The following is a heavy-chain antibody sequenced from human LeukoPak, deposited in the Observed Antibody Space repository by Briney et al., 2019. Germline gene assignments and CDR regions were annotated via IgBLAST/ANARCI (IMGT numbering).Heavy chain of an antibody. Sequence: SETLSLTCTVSGGSISSGDYYWRWIRQPPGKGLEWIGYTHYSGSTYYNPSLTSRVTISVDTSKNQFSLKLSSVTAADTAVYYCARGDRRGVYYDSSGYPINRPAEYFQHWGQGTLVTVSS. V-gene: IGHV4-30-4*01. CDR1: GGSISSGDYY. CDR3: ARGDRRGVYYDSSGYPINRPAEYFQH. CDR2: THYSGST. J-gene: IGHJ1*01. D-gene: IGHD3-22*01.